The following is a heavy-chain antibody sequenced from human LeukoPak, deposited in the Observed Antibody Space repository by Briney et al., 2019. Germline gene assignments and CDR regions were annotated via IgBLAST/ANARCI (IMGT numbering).Heavy chain of an antibody. CDR2: TIPIFGTA. CDR1: GGTFSSYA. Sequence: SVKVSCKASGGTFSSYAISWVRQAPGQGLEWMGGTIPIFGTANYAQKFQGRVTITADESTSTAYMELSSLRSEDTAVYYCARGYYDFWSGYTSDAFDIWGQGTMVTVSS. D-gene: IGHD3-3*01. CDR3: ARGYYDFWSGYTSDAFDI. J-gene: IGHJ3*02. V-gene: IGHV1-69*13.